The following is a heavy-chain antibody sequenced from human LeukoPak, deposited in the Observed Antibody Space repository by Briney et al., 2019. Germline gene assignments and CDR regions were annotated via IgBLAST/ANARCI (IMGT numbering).Heavy chain of an antibody. CDR3: TTSYSNYI. CDR2: IRSKAYGGTT. Sequence: SLRLSCAASGFTFSDYYMSWVRQAPGKGLEWVGFIRSKAYGGTTEYAASVKGRLTISRDDSKSIAYLQMNSLKTEDTAVYYCTTSYSNYIWGQGTLVTVSS. J-gene: IGHJ4*02. V-gene: IGHV3-49*04. D-gene: IGHD4-11*01. CDR1: GFTFSDYY.